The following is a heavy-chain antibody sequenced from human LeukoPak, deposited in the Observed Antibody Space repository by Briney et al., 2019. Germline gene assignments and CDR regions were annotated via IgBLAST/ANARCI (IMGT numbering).Heavy chain of an antibody. J-gene: IGHJ4*02. CDR1: GGSISSYY. CDR3: ARDLPETGVDY. CDR2: IYPSGST. V-gene: IGHV4-4*07. D-gene: IGHD1-14*01. Sequence: PSETLSLTCTVSGGSISSYYWSWIRQPAGKGLEWIGRIYPSGSTNYNPSLKSRVTMSVDTSKNQFSPKLTSVTAADTAVYYCARDLPETGVDYWGQGTLVTVSS.